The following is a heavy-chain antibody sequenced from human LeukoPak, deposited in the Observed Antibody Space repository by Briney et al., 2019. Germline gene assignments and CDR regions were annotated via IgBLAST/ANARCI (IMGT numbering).Heavy chain of an antibody. CDR1: GGSISSSSYY. D-gene: IGHD6-13*01. V-gene: IGHV4-39*02. CDR2: IYYSGST. CDR3: AREAGHSSSWYGNYYYYGMDV. Sequence: SETLSLTCAVSGGSISSSSYYWGWIRQPPGKGLEWIGSIYYSGSTYYNPSLKSRVTISVDTSKNQFSLKLSSVTAADTAVYYCAREAGHSSSWYGNYYYYGMDVWGQGTTVTVSS. J-gene: IGHJ6*02.